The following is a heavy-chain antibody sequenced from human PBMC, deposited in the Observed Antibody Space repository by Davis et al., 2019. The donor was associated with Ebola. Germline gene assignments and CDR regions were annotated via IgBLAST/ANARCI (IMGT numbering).Heavy chain of an antibody. Sequence: SVPVSCKASGYTFTSYYMHWVRQAPGQGLEWMGGIIPIFGTANYAQKFQGRVTITADESTSTAYMELSSLRSEDTAVYYCARVVTGIHYYGMDVWGQGTTVTVSS. CDR3: ARVVTGIHYYGMDV. D-gene: IGHD1-20*01. CDR1: GYTFTSYY. J-gene: IGHJ6*02. V-gene: IGHV1-69*13. CDR2: IIPIFGTA.